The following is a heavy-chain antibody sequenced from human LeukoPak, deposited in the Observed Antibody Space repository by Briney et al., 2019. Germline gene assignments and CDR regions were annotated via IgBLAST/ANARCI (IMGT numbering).Heavy chain of an antibody. V-gene: IGHV4-59*08. CDR3: AGHHPRNTVDF. Sequence: SETLSLTCTVSGGSISSYYWSWIRQPPGKGLEWIAYISDIGSISYNSSLKSRVTISLDTSKNQFSLKLSSVTAADTAVYYCAGHHPRNTVDFWGQGTLVTVSS. CDR2: ISDIGSI. D-gene: IGHD2/OR15-2a*01. CDR1: GGSISSYY. J-gene: IGHJ4*02.